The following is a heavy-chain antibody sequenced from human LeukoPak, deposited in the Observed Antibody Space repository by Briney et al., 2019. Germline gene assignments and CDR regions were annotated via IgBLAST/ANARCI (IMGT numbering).Heavy chain of an antibody. CDR3: ARGPNSNWSGLDF. CDR2: ISPTGSTT. Sequence: QPGGSLSLSCIASGFSFSGHWMHWARQLPGKGLVWVSRISPTGSTTSYADSVKGRFTVSRDNAKNTLYLQVNNLRAEDTAVYYCARGPNSNWSGLDFWGQGTLLTVSS. J-gene: IGHJ4*02. CDR1: GFSFSGHW. D-gene: IGHD6-6*01. V-gene: IGHV3-74*01.